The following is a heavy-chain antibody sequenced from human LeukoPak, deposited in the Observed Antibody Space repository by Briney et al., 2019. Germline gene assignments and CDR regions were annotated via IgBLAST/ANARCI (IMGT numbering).Heavy chain of an antibody. CDR1: RFNFSSYG. V-gene: IGHV3-33*01. Sequence: GGSLRLSCVASRFNFSSYGMHWVRQAPGQGLEWVAVIWYDGCNKSYADSVKGRFTISRDNSKNTLYLQMNSLRAEDTAVYYCARGDPLDPFDPGGQGTLVTVSS. J-gene: IGHJ5*02. CDR3: ARGDPLDPFDP. CDR2: IWYDGCNK.